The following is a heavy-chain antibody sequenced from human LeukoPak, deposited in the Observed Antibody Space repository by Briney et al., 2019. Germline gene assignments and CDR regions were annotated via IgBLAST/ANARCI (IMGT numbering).Heavy chain of an antibody. J-gene: IGHJ4*02. Sequence: GRSLRLSCAASGFTFKSYPMHWIRQTPGKGPEWVAAISFDGSNKYYADSVQGRFTLSRDNYNNILYLQMNSLRGEDMAVYYCARDPGNKQLGPFDYWGQGTLVTVSS. CDR2: ISFDGSNK. V-gene: IGHV3-30*17. D-gene: IGHD2/OR15-2a*01. CDR3: ARDPGNKQLGPFDY. CDR1: GFTFKSYP.